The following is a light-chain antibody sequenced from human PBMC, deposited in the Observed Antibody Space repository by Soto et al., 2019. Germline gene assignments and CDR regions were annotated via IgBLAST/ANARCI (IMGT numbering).Light chain of an antibody. Sequence: DLQMTQSPSSVYASVGDRVTITCRASPGISSWLAWYQQKPGQAPKLLIYAASSLHSGVPSRFSGSGSGTDFTLTISSLQPEDFATYYCQQANSFPHTVGQGTKLEIK. CDR3: QQANSFPHT. V-gene: IGKV1-12*01. CDR1: PGISSW. CDR2: AAS. J-gene: IGKJ2*01.